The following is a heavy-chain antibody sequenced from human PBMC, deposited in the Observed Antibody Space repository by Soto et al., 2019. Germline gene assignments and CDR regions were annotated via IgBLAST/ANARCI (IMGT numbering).Heavy chain of an antibody. Sequence: QVQLVESGGGVVQPGRSLRLSCAASGFTFSSYAMHWVRQAPGKGLEWVAGISYDGSNKYYADSVKGRFTISRDNSKNTLYLQMNSLRAEDTAVYYCARDRHDYGDYDFDYWGQGTLVTVSS. V-gene: IGHV3-30-3*01. CDR2: ISYDGSNK. CDR1: GFTFSSYA. J-gene: IGHJ4*02. D-gene: IGHD4-17*01. CDR3: ARDRHDYGDYDFDY.